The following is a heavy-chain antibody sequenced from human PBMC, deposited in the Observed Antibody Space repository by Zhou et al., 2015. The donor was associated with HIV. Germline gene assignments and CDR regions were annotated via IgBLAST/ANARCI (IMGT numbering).Heavy chain of an antibody. Sequence: QVRLVQSGTEVKKPGASVKVSCKASGYTFTAYYIHWLRQAPGQRPEWMGRINPVSGFADFARQFQGRVTMTRDTSSATVYLDVGSLTSDDTAVYYCVRNVREGLHVSLDSWGQGTSVTVSS. J-gene: IGHJ4*02. CDR2: INPVSGFA. CDR3: VRNVREGLHVSLDS. V-gene: IGHV1-2*06. D-gene: IGHD1-26*01. CDR1: GYTFTAYY.